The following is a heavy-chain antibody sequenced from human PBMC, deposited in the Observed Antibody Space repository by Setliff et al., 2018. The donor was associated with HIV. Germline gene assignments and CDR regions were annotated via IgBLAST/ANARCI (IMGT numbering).Heavy chain of an antibody. J-gene: IGHJ4*02. CDR3: TNWPEGAHDLFDY. V-gene: IGHV3-23*01. D-gene: IGHD3-16*01. Sequence: PGGSLRLSCAASGFTFSNYAMGWVRQVPGKGLEWVASISNTGRNTYYGDSVKGRFIISRDNSKNTAYLQMSSLRDEDTAIYHCTNWPEGAHDLFDYWGQGTLVTVSS. CDR1: GFTFSNYA. CDR2: ISNTGRNT.